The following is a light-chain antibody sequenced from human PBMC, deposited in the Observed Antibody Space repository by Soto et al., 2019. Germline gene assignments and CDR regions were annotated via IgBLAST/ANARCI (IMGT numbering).Light chain of an antibody. J-gene: IGLJ2*01. CDR3: AAWDGRLNCVV. CDR2: YDD. CDR1: SSNIGNNA. V-gene: IGLV1-36*01. Sequence: QSVLTQPPSVSEAPRQRVTISCSGSSSNIGNNAVNWYQQLPGKAPKLLIYYDDLLPSGVSDRFSGSKSGTSASLTISGLDADDEADYYCAAWDGRLNCVVFGGWTQLTVL.